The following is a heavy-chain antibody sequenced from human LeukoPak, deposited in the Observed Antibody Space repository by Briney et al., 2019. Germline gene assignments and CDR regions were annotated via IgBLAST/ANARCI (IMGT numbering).Heavy chain of an antibody. V-gene: IGHV3-23*01. D-gene: IGHD6-19*01. CDR1: GFTFSSYA. CDR2: ISGSGGST. Sequence: PRGSLRLSCAASGFTFSSYAMSWVRQAPGKGLEWVSDISGSGGSTYYADSVKGRFTISRDNSKNTLYLQMNSLRAEDTAVYYCAPRGRSGSVNNWFDPWGQGTLVTVSP. CDR3: APRGRSGSVNNWFDP. J-gene: IGHJ5*02.